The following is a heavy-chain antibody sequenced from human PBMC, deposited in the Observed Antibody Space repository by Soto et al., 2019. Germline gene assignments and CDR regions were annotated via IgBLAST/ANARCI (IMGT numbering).Heavy chain of an antibody. CDR3: ARHVPSAYYYYYMDV. CDR2: IHYSGST. D-gene: IGHD3-10*02. CDR1: GGSINNHY. Sequence: PSETLSLTCTVSGGSINNHYWSWVRQPPGKGLEWIGYIHYSGSTSYNPSLRSRITISVDTSKNQFSLKLSSVTAADTAVYYCARHVPSAYYYYYMDVWGKGTTVTVSS. J-gene: IGHJ6*03. V-gene: IGHV4-59*08.